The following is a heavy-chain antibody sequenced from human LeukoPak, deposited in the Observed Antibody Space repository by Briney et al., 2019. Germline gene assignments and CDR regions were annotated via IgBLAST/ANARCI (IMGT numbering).Heavy chain of an antibody. CDR1: GDSISSGGYY. J-gene: IGHJ4*02. CDR2: IYYSVST. V-gene: IGHV4-31*03. Sequence: SETLSLTCTVSGDSISSGGYYWSWIRQHPGKGLEWIGYIYYSVSTFYNPSLKSRVTISVDTSKNQFSLRLSSVTAADTAVYYCAREPRGGGYSFDYWGQGTLVTVSS. D-gene: IGHD5-12*01. CDR3: AREPRGGGYSFDY.